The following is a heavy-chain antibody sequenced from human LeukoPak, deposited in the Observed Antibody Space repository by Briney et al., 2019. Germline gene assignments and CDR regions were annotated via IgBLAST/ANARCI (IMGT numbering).Heavy chain of an antibody. Sequence: GRSLRLSCAASGFTFSSYGMHWVRQAPGKGLEWVAVIWYDGSNKYYADSVKGRFTIPRDNSKNTLYLQMNSLRAEDTAVYYCARDLTGATVTTYFDYWGQGTLVTVSS. CDR2: IWYDGSNK. CDR1: GFTFSSYG. J-gene: IGHJ4*02. D-gene: IGHD4-17*01. V-gene: IGHV3-33*01. CDR3: ARDLTGATVTTYFDY.